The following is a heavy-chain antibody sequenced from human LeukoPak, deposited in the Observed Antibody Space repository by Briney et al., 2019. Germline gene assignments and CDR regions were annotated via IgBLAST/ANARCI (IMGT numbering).Heavy chain of an antibody. D-gene: IGHD3-22*01. V-gene: IGHV3-23*01. CDR3: AKVTFPYYYDSSGYSYYFDY. J-gene: IGHJ4*02. Sequence: PGGSLRLSCAASGFTFSSYAMSRVRQAPGKGLEWVSAISGSGGSTYYADSVKGRFTISRDNSKNTLYLQMNSLRAEDTAVYYCAKVTFPYYYDSSGYSYYFDYWGQGTLVTVSS. CDR2: ISGSGGST. CDR1: GFTFSSYA.